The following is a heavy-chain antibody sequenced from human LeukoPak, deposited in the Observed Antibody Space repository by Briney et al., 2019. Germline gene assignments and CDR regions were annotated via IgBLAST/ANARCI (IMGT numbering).Heavy chain of an antibody. J-gene: IGHJ5*02. CDR3: AREGLGGFDP. V-gene: IGHV1-46*01. D-gene: IGHD3-16*01. Sequence: ASVKVSCKASGYTFTASYLHWVRQAPGLGLEWMGMANPTSGRTNYAQKFQGRVTITTDESTSTAYMELSSLRSEDTAVYYCAREGLGGFDPWGQGTLVTVSS. CDR2: ANPTSGRT. CDR1: GYTFTASY.